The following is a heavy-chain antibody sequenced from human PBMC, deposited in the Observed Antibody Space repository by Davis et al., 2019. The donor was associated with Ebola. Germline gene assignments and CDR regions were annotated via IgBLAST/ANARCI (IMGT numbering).Heavy chain of an antibody. J-gene: IGHJ6*02. CDR3: ARGDWLYYYGMDV. D-gene: IGHD2-21*01. Sequence: SETLSLTCAVYGGSFSGYYWSWIRQHPGKGLEWIGEINHSGSTNYNPSLKSRVTISVDTSKNQFSLKLSSVTAADTAVYYCARGDWLYYYGMDVWGQGTTVTVSS. CDR2: INHSGST. CDR1: GGSFSGYY. V-gene: IGHV4-34*01.